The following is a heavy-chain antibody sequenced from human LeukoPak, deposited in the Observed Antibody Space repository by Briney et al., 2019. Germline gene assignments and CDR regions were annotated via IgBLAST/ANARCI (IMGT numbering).Heavy chain of an antibody. J-gene: IGHJ4*02. V-gene: IGHV3-7*01. CDR3: ARVEGSGWLGDYFDY. CDR1: GFTFSSYW. D-gene: IGHD6-19*01. CDR2: IKQDGSEK. Sequence: GGSLRLSCAASGFTFSSYWMSWARQAPGKGLEWVANIKQDGSEKYYVDSVKGRFTISRDNAKNSLYLQMNSLRAEDTAVYYCARVEGSGWLGDYFDYWGQGTLVTVSS.